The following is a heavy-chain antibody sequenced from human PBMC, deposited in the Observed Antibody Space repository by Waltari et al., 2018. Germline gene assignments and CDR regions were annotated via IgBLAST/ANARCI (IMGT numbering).Heavy chain of an antibody. CDR3: ARGSVIGYYDSSASYTSLTI. J-gene: IGHJ3*02. Sequence: QVQLEQSGAEVKMPGASVNVSCKTSGYKFTGYYLHWVRLTPGQGLEWMGWMSPDSGGTSYAQKFQGWVTMTRYTSTSTAYMELSRLTSGDTAVYYCARGSVIGYYDSSASYTSLTIWGQGTTVTVSS. V-gene: IGHV1-2*04. CDR1: GYKFTGYY. D-gene: IGHD3-22*01. CDR2: MSPDSGGT.